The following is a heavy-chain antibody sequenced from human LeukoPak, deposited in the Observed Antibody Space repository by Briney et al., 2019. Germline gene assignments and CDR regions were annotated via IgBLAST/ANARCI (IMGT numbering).Heavy chain of an antibody. V-gene: IGHV4-34*01. Sequence: PSETLSLTCAVYGGSFSGYYWSWIRQPPGKGLEWIGEINHSGSTNYNPSLKSRVTISVDTSKNQFSLKLSSVTAADTAVYYCARAVGYYDFWSGYLGYFDYWGQGTLVPVSS. CDR2: INHSGST. J-gene: IGHJ4*02. CDR3: ARAVGYYDFWSGYLGYFDY. D-gene: IGHD3-3*01. CDR1: GGSFSGYY.